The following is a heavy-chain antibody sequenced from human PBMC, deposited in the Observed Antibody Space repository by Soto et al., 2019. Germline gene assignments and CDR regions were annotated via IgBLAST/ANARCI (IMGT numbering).Heavy chain of an antibody. J-gene: IGHJ6*02. Sequence: PSETLSLTCAVYCGSFSGYYWSWIRQPPGKGLEWSGEINHSGSTNYNPSLKSRVTISVDTSKNQFSLKLSSVTAADTAVYYCARARITMVRGVSTRYGMDVWGQGTTVTISS. D-gene: IGHD3-10*01. CDR3: ARARITMVRGVSTRYGMDV. V-gene: IGHV4-34*01. CDR1: CGSFSGYY. CDR2: INHSGST.